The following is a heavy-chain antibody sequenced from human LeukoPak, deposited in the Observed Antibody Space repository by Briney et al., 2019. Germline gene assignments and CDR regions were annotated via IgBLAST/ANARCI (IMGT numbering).Heavy chain of an antibody. CDR1: GGSISSYY. CDR3: ARGQYYYYYYMDV. J-gene: IGHJ6*03. Sequence: PSETLSLTCTVSGGSISSYYWSWIRQPPGKGLEWIGYIHYSGSTNYNPSLKSRVTISVDTSKNQFSLKLSSVTAADTAVYYCARGQYYYYYYMDVWGKGTTVTVSS. CDR2: IHYSGST. V-gene: IGHV4-59*01.